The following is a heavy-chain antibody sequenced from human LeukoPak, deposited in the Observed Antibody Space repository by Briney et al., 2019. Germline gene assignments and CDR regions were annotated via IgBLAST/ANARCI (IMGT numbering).Heavy chain of an antibody. V-gene: IGHV4-39*07. CDR1: GASLARDMYH. Sequence: SETLSLTCTVSGASLARDMYHWGWIRQPPGKGLEWIGSIYYSGSTYYNPSLKSRVTISVDTSKNQFSLKLSSVTAADTAVYYCARVGGSGSYYPNGWFDPWGQGTLVTVSS. J-gene: IGHJ5*02. D-gene: IGHD3-10*01. CDR2: IYYSGST. CDR3: ARVGGSGSYYPNGWFDP.